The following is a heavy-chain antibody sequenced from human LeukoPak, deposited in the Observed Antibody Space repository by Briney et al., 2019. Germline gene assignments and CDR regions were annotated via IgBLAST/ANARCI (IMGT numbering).Heavy chain of an antibody. D-gene: IGHD3-16*01. CDR1: GFTFSHYG. V-gene: IGHV3-23*01. CDR2: ISGSGYST. J-gene: IGHJ4*02. Sequence: PGGSLRLSCAASGFTFSHYGMSWVRQAPGKGLEWVSAISGSGYSTYYADSVKGRFTISRDNSKNTLYLQMNSLRAEDTAVYYCARDHFGWRLGGGYFDYWGQGTLVTVSS. CDR3: ARDHFGWRLGGGYFDY.